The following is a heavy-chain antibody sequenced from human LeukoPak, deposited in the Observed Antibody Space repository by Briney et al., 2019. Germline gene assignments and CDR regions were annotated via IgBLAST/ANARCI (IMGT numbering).Heavy chain of an antibody. CDR3: VKSIVAGTGIFDS. CDR1: GFSFPTYG. Sequence: GGSLRLSCAASGFSFPTYGMHWVRQAPGKGLEWVALISSDASDHYYLDSVKDRFTVSRDNSKNTLYLQMDSLRVDDTAVFYCVKSIVAGTGIFDSWGQGILVTVSS. CDR2: ISSDASDH. J-gene: IGHJ4*02. D-gene: IGHD1-26*01. V-gene: IGHV3-30*18.